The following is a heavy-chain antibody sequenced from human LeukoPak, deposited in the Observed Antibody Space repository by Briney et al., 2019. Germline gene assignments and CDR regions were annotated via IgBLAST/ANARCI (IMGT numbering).Heavy chain of an antibody. Sequence: SETLSLTCTVSGGSISSYYWSWIRQPPGKELEWIGYIYYSGSTNYNPSLKSRVTISVDTSKNQFSLKLSSVTAADTAVYYCARGRGYSYGYPPGGYWGQGTLVTVSS. J-gene: IGHJ4*02. D-gene: IGHD5-18*01. CDR2: IYYSGST. V-gene: IGHV4-59*12. CDR3: ARGRGYSYGYPPGGY. CDR1: GGSISSYY.